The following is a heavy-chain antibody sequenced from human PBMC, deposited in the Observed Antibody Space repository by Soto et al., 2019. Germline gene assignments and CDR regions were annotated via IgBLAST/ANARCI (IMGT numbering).Heavy chain of an antibody. CDR1: GFTFNTNA. J-gene: IGHJ6*02. CDR3: KKDTCYLSMDA. V-gene: IGHV3-23*01. Sequence: GGSLRLSFAAPGFTFNTNAMSWVRQAPGKGLEWVSSISGTGSRTYYADSVKGRFTIARDNSKNTVSLQMNNLRAVDTGIYYCKKDTCYLSMDAWGQGTTVTVSS. CDR2: ISGTGSRT. D-gene: IGHD3-10*02.